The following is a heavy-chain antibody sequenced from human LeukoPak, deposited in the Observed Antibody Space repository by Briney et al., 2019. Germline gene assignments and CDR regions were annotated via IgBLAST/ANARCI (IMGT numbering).Heavy chain of an antibody. CDR3: ARHGGWIPHFDY. D-gene: IGHD5-18*01. CDR2: IYYSGST. J-gene: IGHJ4*02. CDR1: GGSISSYY. V-gene: IGHV4-59*08. Sequence: SETLSLTCTDSGGSISSYYWSWIRQPPGKGLEWIGYIYYSGSTNYNPSLKSRVTISVDTSKNQFSLKLSSVTAADTAVYYCARHGGWIPHFDYWGQGTLVTVSS.